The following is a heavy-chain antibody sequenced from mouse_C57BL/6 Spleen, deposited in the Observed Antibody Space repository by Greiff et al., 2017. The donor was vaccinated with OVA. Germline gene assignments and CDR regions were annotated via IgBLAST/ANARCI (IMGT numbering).Heavy chain of an antibody. D-gene: IGHD2-1*01. Sequence: VQLQQSGPELVKPGASVKISCKASGYTFTDYYMNWVKQSHGKSLEWIGDINPNNGGTSYNQKFKGKATLTVDKSSSTAYMELRSLTSEDSAVYYCARYPYGNYRGIYAMDYWGQGTSVTVSS. CDR3: ARYPYGNYRGIYAMDY. J-gene: IGHJ4*01. V-gene: IGHV1-26*01. CDR2: INPNNGGT. CDR1: GYTFTDYY.